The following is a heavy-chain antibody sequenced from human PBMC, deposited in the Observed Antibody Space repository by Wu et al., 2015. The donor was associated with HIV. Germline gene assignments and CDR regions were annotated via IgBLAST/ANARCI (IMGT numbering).Heavy chain of an antibody. CDR3: AREFMKTFGVLTPLVAYYYYGMDV. CDR2: MNPNSGNT. J-gene: IGHJ6*02. D-gene: IGHD3-16*01. V-gene: IGHV1-8*02. CDR1: GYTFTSYE. Sequence: QVQLVQSGVDVRKPGASVKVSCKASGYTFTSYEINWVRQATGQGLEWMGWMNPNSGNTGFAQKFQGRVTMTRNTSISTAYMELSSLKSEDTAMYYCAREFMKTFGVLTPLVAYYYYGMDVWGQGTTVTVSS.